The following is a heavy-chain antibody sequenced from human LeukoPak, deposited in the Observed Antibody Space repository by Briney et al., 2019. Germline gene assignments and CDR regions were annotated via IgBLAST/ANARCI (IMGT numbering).Heavy chain of an antibody. CDR2: ISYDGSNK. V-gene: IGHV3-30*04. CDR1: GFTFSSYA. CDR3: ARLLRFFDRSTVYIFDY. D-gene: IGHD3-9*01. Sequence: GGSLRLSCAASGFTFSSYAMHWVRQAPGKGLEWVAVISYDGSNKYYADSVKGRFTISRDNSKNTLYLQMNSLRAEDTALYYCARLLRFFDRSTVYIFDYWGQGTLVTVSS. J-gene: IGHJ4*02.